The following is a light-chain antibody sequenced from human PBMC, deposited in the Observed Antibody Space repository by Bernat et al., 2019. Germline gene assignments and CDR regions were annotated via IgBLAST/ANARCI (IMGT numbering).Light chain of an antibody. V-gene: IGLV2-8*01. CDR3: GSYTGINNCV. CDR2: EVT. Sequence: QSALTQPPSASGSPGQSVTISCTGTSSDIGGYNYVSWYQQHPGKAPKLIIYEVTQRPSGVPDRFSGSKSGNTASLTVSGLQPDDEADYCCGSYTGINNCVFGTGTKVTVL. J-gene: IGLJ1*01. CDR1: SSDIGGYNY.